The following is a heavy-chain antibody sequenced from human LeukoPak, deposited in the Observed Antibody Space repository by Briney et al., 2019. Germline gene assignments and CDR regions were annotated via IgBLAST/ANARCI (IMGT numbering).Heavy chain of an antibody. J-gene: IGHJ6*02. CDR2: IKSKTDGGTT. V-gene: IGHV3-15*01. CDR3: TTGGYCSSTSCYYYYGMDV. D-gene: IGHD2-2*01. CDR1: GFTFSNAW. Sequence: GGSLRLSSAASGFTFSNAWMSWVRQAPGKGLEWVGRIKSKTDGGTTDYAAPVKGRFTISRDDSKNTLYLQMNGLKTEDTAVYYCTTGGYCSSTSCYYYYGMDVWGQGTTVTVSS.